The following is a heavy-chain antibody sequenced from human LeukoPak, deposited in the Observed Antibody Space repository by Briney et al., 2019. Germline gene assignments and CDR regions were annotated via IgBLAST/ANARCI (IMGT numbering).Heavy chain of an antibody. CDR1: GFTFSSYG. CDR3: AKDVYSSGIGAFDI. CDR2: ISGSGDST. V-gene: IGHV3-23*01. D-gene: IGHD6-19*01. J-gene: IGHJ3*02. Sequence: GGSLRLSCEASGFTFSSYGIHWVRQAPGKGLEWVSIISGSGDSTYYADSVKGRFTISRDNSKNTLYLQMNSLRAEDTAVYYCAKDVYSSGIGAFDIWGQGTMVTVSS.